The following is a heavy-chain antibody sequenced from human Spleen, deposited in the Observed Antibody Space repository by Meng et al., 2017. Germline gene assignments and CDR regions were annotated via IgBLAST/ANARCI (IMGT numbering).Heavy chain of an antibody. Sequence: GASLKISCAASGFTFSSYAMHWVRQAPGKGLEWVAVISYDGSNKYYADPVKGRFTISRDNSKNTLYLQMNSLRAEDTAVYYCARDYYYDSPKDYWGQGTLVTVSS. CDR2: ISYDGSNK. CDR3: ARDYYYDSPKDY. J-gene: IGHJ4*02. D-gene: IGHD3-22*01. V-gene: IGHV3-30*01. CDR1: GFTFSSYA.